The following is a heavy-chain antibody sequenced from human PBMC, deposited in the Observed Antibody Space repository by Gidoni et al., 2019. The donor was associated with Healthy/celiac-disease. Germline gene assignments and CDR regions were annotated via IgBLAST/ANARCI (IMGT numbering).Heavy chain of an antibody. CDR3: ARGSRSSGWPKKISGDY. V-gene: IGHV3-30-3*01. Sequence: QVQLVASGGGVVQPGRSLRLSCAASGFTFRSYAMHWVRQAPDKGLEWVAVISYDGSNKYYADSVKGRFTISRDNSKNTLYLQMNSLRAEDTAVYYCARGSRSSGWPKKISGDYWGQGTLVTVSS. J-gene: IGHJ4*02. CDR2: ISYDGSNK. CDR1: GFTFRSYA. D-gene: IGHD6-19*01.